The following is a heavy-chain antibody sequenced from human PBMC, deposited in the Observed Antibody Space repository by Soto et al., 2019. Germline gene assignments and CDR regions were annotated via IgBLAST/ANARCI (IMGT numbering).Heavy chain of an antibody. D-gene: IGHD2-21*02. Sequence: QITLKESGPPLVKPTQTLTLTCTFSGFSLSTSGVGVGWIRQPPGKALEWLALIYWDDDKRYSPSLKSRLTITKDTSKNQVVLTMTNMDPVDTATYYCAHSSTVHIVVVTAILGEYCFDYWVQGTLVTVSS. CDR2: IYWDDDK. V-gene: IGHV2-5*02. CDR1: GFSLSTSGVG. CDR3: AHSSTVHIVVVTAILGEYCFDY. J-gene: IGHJ4*02.